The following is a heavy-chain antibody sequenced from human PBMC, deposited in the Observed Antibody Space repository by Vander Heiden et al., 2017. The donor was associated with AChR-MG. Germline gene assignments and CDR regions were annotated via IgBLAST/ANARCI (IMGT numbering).Heavy chain of an antibody. CDR1: GASTETHY. D-gene: IGHD3-3*01. Sequence: QVQLQESGPGLVKPSGTLSLTCTVSGASTETHYWSWIRQPAGKGPEWIGRIYGSGSANYNPSLKRRVTMSIDTSKNKFSLDLFSVTAADTAVYYCARGGSNFGVEALDSWGQGTLVTVA. J-gene: IGHJ4*02. CDR3: ARGGSNFGVEALDS. CDR2: IYGSGSA. V-gene: IGHV4-4*07.